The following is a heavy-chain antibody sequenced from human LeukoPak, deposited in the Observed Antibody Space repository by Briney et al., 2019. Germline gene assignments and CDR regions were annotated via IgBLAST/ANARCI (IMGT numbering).Heavy chain of an antibody. CDR3: ARDQVQLCSSGSCYVIDN. J-gene: IGHJ4*02. V-gene: IGHV3-30*04. CDR2: MSYDGSNK. Sequence: PGGSLRLSCAASGFTFDLYAMHWVRQAPGRGLEWVAVMSYDGSNKYYADSVKGRFTISRDNSQNTPHLQMSSLRVADTAVYYCARDQVQLCSSGSCYVIDNWGPGTLVAVSS. CDR1: GFTFDLYA. D-gene: IGHD2-15*01.